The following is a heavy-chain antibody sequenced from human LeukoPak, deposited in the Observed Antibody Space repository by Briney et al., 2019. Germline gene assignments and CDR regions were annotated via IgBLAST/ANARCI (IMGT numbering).Heavy chain of an antibody. D-gene: IGHD1-1*01. Sequence: SETLSLTCSVSGGSISSCTYSWGWIRQPPEKGLEWIGSFSCSGSTYYNPSLKSRVTISVDTSKSQFSLYMDSVTAADTAVYYCARDWNRYAYWGQGTLVTVSS. V-gene: IGHV4-39*07. CDR2: FSCSGST. CDR3: ARDWNRYAY. J-gene: IGHJ4*02. CDR1: GGSISSCTYS.